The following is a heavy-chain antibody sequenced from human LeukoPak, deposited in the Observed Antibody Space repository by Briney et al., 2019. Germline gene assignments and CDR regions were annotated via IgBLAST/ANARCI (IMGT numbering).Heavy chain of an antibody. V-gene: IGHV3-9*01. D-gene: IGHD3-10*01. Sequence: PGGSLRLSCAASGFTFDDYAMHWVRQAPGKGLEWVSGISWNSGSIGYADSVKGRFTISRDNAKNSLYLQMNSLRAEDTALYYCAKASFMVRGAIFDYWGQGTLVTVSS. CDR3: AKASFMVRGAIFDY. CDR2: ISWNSGSI. CDR1: GFTFDDYA. J-gene: IGHJ4*02.